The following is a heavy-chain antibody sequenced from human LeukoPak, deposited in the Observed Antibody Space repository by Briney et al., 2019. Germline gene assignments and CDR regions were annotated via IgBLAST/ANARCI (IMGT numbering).Heavy chain of an antibody. J-gene: IGHJ5*02. V-gene: IGHV3-7*02. CDR1: GFTFSTSW. CDR2: IKGDGSVQ. Sequence: PGGSLRLSCVASGFTFSTSWMNWVRQAPGKGLEWVANIKGDGSVQSYVDSVKGRFTISRDNAKNSLYLQMNSLRGEDTAVYYCARGRWFDPWGQGTLVTVSS. CDR3: ARGRWFDP.